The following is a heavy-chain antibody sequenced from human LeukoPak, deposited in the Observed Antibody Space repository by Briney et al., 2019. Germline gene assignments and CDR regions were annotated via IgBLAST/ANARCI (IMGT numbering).Heavy chain of an antibody. D-gene: IGHD2-2*01. V-gene: IGHV3-20*04. J-gene: IGHJ4*02. CDR2: INWNGGST. CDR3: ARDQLRHDY. Sequence: GGSLRLSCAASEFTLGSYAMSWVRQAPGKGLEWVSGINWNGGSTGYADSVKGRFTISRDNAKNSLYLQMNSLRAKDTALYYCARDQLRHDYWGQGTLVTVSS. CDR1: EFTLGSYA.